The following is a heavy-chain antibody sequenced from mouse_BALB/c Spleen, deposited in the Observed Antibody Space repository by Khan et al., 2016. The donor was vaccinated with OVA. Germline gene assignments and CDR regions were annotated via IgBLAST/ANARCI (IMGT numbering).Heavy chain of an antibody. J-gene: IGHJ3*01. CDR3: ARAITTAY. Sequence: EVQLQESGAELVKPRASVKLSCTASGFNIKDTYMHWVKQRPEQGLEWIGRIDPANGNTKYDPKFQGKATITADTSSNPAYLQLSSLTSEDTAVYYCARAITTAYWGQATLVTVSA. V-gene: IGHV14-3*02. CDR2: IDPANGNT. CDR1: GFNIKDTY. D-gene: IGHD2-4*01.